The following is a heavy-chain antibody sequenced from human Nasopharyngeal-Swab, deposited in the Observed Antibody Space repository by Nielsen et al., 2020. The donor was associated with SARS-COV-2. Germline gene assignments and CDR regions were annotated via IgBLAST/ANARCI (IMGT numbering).Heavy chain of an antibody. CDR3: AKVRSWRLDAFDF. CDR2: IHTDLNNT. V-gene: IGHV3-23*03. D-gene: IGHD6-13*01. CDR1: GFTFSSYA. Sequence: GESLKISCAASGFTFSSYAMSWVRQAPGKGLEWVSVIHTDLNNTYYVDSVKGRFTISRDNSKKTLSLQMNSLRVEDTAVYYCAKVRSWRLDAFDFWGQGTLVTVSS. J-gene: IGHJ4*02.